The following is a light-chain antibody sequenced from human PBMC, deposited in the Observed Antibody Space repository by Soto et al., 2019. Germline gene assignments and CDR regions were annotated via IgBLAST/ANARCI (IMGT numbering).Light chain of an antibody. CDR3: HQLKNDPVT. CDR2: AAS. Sequence: DIQLTQFASCVSATVEDRVSITCRTSQGISSSLAWYQQEPGKGPKLLIYAASTFQSGVPSRFSGSGSGTDFTLTISSLQPEDSTPYYCHQLKNDPVTFCQRTPQEIK. V-gene: IGKV1-9*01. CDR1: QGISSS. J-gene: IGKJ5*01.